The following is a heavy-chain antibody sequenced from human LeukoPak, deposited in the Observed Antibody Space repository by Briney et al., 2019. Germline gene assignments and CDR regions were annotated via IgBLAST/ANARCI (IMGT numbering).Heavy chain of an antibody. D-gene: IGHD3-16*01. CDR3: ARVPDWTYVPDY. CDR2: IKSSNT. V-gene: IGHV4-61*02. J-gene: IGHJ4*02. CDR1: GGSISSDRFY. Sequence: SETLSLTCTVSGGSISSDRFYWTGFRQPPGKGLEWIGRIKSSNTNYNPSLKSRVSISLDTSTNQFSLKLSSLTAADTAVYYCARVPDWTYVPDYWGQGTLVTVSS.